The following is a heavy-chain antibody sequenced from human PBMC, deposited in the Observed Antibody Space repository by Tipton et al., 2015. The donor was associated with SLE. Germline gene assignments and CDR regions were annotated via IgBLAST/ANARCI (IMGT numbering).Heavy chain of an antibody. CDR2: ISYDGSNK. Sequence: SLRLSCAASGFTFSSYAMHWVRQAPGKGLEWVAVISYDGSNKYYADSVKGRFTISRDNSKNTLYLQMNRLRAEDTAVYYCAKTSVAGSYWGQGTLVTVSS. CDR1: GFTFSSYA. CDR3: AKTSVAGSY. D-gene: IGHD6-19*01. V-gene: IGHV3-30-3*01. J-gene: IGHJ4*02.